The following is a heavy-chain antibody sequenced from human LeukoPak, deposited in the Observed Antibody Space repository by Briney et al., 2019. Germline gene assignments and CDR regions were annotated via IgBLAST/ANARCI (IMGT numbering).Heavy chain of an antibody. D-gene: IGHD3-10*01. CDR2: MNPNSGNT. V-gene: IGHV1-8*01. CDR3: ATNDRMVRGVISDY. Sequence: ASVKVSCKASGYTFTSYDINWVRQATGQGLEWMGWMNPNSGNTGYAQKFQGRVTMTRNTSISTAYMELSSLRSEDTAVYYCATNDRMVRGVISDYWGQGTLVTVSS. CDR1: GYTFTSYD. J-gene: IGHJ4*02.